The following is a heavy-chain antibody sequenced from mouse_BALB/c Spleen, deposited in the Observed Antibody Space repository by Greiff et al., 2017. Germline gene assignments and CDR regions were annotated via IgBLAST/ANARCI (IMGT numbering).Heavy chain of an antibody. V-gene: IGHV3-2*02. CDR2: ISYSGST. CDR3: VKRGYGNYYYAMDY. D-gene: IGHD2-10*02. Sequence: EVKLQESGPGLVKPSQSLSLTCTVTGYSITSDYAWNWIRQFPGNKLEWMGYISYSGSTSYNPSLKSRISITRDTSKNQFFLQLNSVTTEDTATYYCVKRGYGNYYYAMDYWGQGTSVTVSS. CDR1: GYSITSDYA. J-gene: IGHJ4*01.